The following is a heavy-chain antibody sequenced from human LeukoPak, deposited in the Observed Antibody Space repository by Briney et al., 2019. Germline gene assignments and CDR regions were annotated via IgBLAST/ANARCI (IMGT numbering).Heavy chain of an antibody. D-gene: IGHD3-22*01. CDR2: IKHSGST. J-gene: IGHJ4*02. CDR3: ARSRSNYYDTSGYYMRPEYYPDY. V-gene: IGHV4-34*01. CDR1: GGSFSGYY. Sequence: SETLSLTCAVYGGSFSGYYWSWIRQPPGKGLEWIGEIKHSGSTNYNPSLRSRVTISVDTSKNHFSLKLSSVTAADTAVYYCARSRSNYYDTSGYYMRPEYYPDYWGQGTLVTVSS.